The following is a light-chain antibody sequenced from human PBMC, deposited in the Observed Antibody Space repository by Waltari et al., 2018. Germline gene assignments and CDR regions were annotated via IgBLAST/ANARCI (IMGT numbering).Light chain of an antibody. CDR3: QQYYVWPPIT. CDR1: QSVRTN. J-gene: IGKJ4*01. Sequence: VLLTQSPASLSVSPGNTVILSCRASQSVRTNLVWYPQKAGQAPRTLIYGASTRASGVPSRFSGSGSETDFTLISSSLQSEDAAVYFCQQYYVWPPITFGGGTKLEI. V-gene: IGKV3-15*01. CDR2: GAS.